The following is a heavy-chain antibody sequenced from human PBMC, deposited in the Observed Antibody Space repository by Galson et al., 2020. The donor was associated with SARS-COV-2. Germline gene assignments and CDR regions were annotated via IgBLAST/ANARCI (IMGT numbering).Heavy chain of an antibody. CDR1: GGSISSGGYY. D-gene: IGHD2-21*02. V-gene: IGHV4-31*03. CDR3: ASSYCGGDCYSQDFDY. Sequence: ASETLSLTCTVSGGSISSGGYYWSWISQHPGKGLEWIGYIYYSGSTYYNPSLKSRVTISVDTSKNQFSLKLSSVTAADTAVYYCASSYCGGDCYSQDFDYWGQGTLVTVSS. J-gene: IGHJ4*02. CDR2: IYYSGST.